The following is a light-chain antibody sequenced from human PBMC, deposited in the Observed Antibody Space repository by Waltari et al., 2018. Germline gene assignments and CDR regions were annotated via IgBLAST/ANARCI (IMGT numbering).Light chain of an antibody. V-gene: IGKV4-1*01. Sequence: DIVMTQSPDSLALSLGERATINCKSGLSVLSSTNNKNYLSWYQQKPGQPPKLLIYWASTRQSGVPDRFSGSGSGTDFTLTISSLQAEDVAVYYCQQHYSSPRTFGQGTKVEVK. J-gene: IGKJ1*01. CDR3: QQHYSSPRT. CDR2: WAS. CDR1: LSVLSSTNNKNY.